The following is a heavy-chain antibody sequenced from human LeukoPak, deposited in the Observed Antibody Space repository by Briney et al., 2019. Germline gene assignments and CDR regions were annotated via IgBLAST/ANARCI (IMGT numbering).Heavy chain of an antibody. J-gene: IGHJ6*04. CDR3: ARVYNVDV. Sequence: SETLSLTCTVSGGSISNRNYHWGWIRQPPGKGLEWIGSIYHSGSTYYNPSLKSRVTISVDTSKNQFSLKVTSVTAADTAVYYCARVYNVDVWGKGTTVTVSS. V-gene: IGHV4-39*07. D-gene: IGHD1-14*01. CDR2: IYHSGST. CDR1: GGSISNRNYH.